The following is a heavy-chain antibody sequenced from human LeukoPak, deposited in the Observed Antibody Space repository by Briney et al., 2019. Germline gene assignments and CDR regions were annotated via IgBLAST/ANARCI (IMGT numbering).Heavy chain of an antibody. Sequence: SETLSLTCAVYGGSFSGYYWSWIRQPPGKGLEWIGEINHSGSTNYNPSLKSRVTISVDTSKNQFSLKLSSVTAADTAVYYCAIAPPSIVVVPAAIRRLNWFDPWGQGTLVAVSS. J-gene: IGHJ5*02. D-gene: IGHD2-2*02. V-gene: IGHV4-34*01. CDR2: INHSGST. CDR3: AIAPPSIVVVPAAIRRLNWFDP. CDR1: GGSFSGYY.